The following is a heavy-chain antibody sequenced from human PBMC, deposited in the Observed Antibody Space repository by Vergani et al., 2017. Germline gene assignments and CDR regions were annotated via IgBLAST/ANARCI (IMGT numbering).Heavy chain of an antibody. CDR1: GYTFTGYY. CDR2: INPNSGGT. D-gene: IGHD1-1*01. V-gene: IGHV1-2*02. CDR3: ARGGPRLFNWAIDAFDI. J-gene: IGHJ3*02. Sequence: QVQLVQSGAEVKKPGASVKVSCKASGYTFTGYYMHWVRQAPGQGLEWMGWINPNSGGTNYAQKFQGRVTMTRDTSISTAYMELSRLRSDDTAVYYCARGGPRLFNWAIDAFDIWGQGTMVTVSS.